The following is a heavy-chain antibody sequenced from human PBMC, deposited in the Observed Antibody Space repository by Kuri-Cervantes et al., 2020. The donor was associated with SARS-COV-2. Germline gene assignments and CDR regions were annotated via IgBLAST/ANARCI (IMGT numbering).Heavy chain of an antibody. J-gene: IGHJ6*02. CDR1: GFTFSSYW. D-gene: IGHD3-10*01. CDR2: IKQDGSEK. Sequence: GESLKISCAASGFTFSSYWMSWVRQAPGKGLEWVANIKQDGSEKYYVDSVKGRFTISRDNAKNSLYLQMNSLRAEDTAVYYCARGLTMDLTNTPNYYGMDVWGQGTTVTVSS. CDR3: ARGLTMDLTNTPNYYGMDV. V-gene: IGHV3-7*01.